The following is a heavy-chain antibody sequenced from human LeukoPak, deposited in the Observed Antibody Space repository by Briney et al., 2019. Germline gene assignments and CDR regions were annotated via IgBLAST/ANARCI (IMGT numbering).Heavy chain of an antibody. CDR1: VVSISRRNSY. J-gene: IGHJ6*03. CDR3: ARERYKSVTMVRGVIGVYMDV. CDR2: IYFIVNT. Sequence: PSETLSLTSTVSVVSISRRNSYCGWIRDPPEKGLGWVGGIYFIVNTSSNTSLKSRVTISVDTSKNQFSLKLSSVTAADTAVYFCARERYKSVTMVRGVIGVYMDVWGKGTTVTISS. V-gene: IGHV4-39*07. D-gene: IGHD3-10*01.